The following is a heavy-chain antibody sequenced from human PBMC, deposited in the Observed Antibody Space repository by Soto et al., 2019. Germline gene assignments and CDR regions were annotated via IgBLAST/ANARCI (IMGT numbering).Heavy chain of an antibody. CDR3: ARVGYGSGSYYYYYYYMDV. J-gene: IGHJ6*03. D-gene: IGHD3-10*01. Sequence: QVQLQESGPGLVKPSETLSLTCTVSGGSISSYYWSWIRQPPGKGLEWIGDIYYSGSTNYNPSLKSRVTISVDTSKNQFSLKLSSVTAADTAVYYCARVGYGSGSYYYYYYYMDVWGKGTTVTVSS. CDR2: IYYSGST. V-gene: IGHV4-59*01. CDR1: GGSISSYY.